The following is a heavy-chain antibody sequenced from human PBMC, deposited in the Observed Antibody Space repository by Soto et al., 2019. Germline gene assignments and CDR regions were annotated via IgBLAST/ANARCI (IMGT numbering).Heavy chain of an antibody. Sequence: ASVKVSCKASGYTFTVYYMHWVRQARGQGLEWMGWINPKSGGTMYPQKFQGRVTMTWDTSISTAYMALTRLRSGDTAVYYCARDLAKGGGSAGFDYWGQGTLVTVSS. J-gene: IGHJ4*02. V-gene: IGHV1-2*02. CDR1: GYTFTVYY. D-gene: IGHD1-26*01. CDR2: INPKSGGT. CDR3: ARDLAKGGGSAGFDY.